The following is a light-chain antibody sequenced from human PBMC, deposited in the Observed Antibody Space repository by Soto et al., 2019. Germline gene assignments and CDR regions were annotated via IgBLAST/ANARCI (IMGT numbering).Light chain of an antibody. CDR2: EVS. CDR1: SSDIGGYNY. J-gene: IGLJ2*01. V-gene: IGLV2-8*01. CDR3: SSHAGSINVA. Sequence: QSVLTQPPSASGSPGQSVTISCTGTSSDIGGYNYVSWYQQHPGKAPKLMIYEVSKQPSGVPDRFSGSKSGNTASLTVSGLPAEDEADYYCSSHAGSINVAFGGGTQLTVL.